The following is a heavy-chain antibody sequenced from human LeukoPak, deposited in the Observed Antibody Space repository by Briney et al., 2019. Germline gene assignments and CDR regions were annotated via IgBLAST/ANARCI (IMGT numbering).Heavy chain of an antibody. D-gene: IGHD3-22*01. J-gene: IGHJ4*02. CDR1: GYTFTSYG. CDR2: ISAYNGNT. CDR3: ARRYYDSSGYYYFDY. V-gene: IGHV1-18*01. Sequence: ASVKLSCKASGYTFTSYGISWVRQAPGQGLEWMGWISAYNGNTNYAQKLQGRVTMTTDTSTSTAYMELRSLRSDDTAVYYCARRYYDSSGYYYFDYWGQGSLVTVSS.